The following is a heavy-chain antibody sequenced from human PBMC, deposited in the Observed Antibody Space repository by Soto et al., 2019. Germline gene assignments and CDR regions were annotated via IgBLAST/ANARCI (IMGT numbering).Heavy chain of an antibody. V-gene: IGHV1-69*02. J-gene: IGHJ3*02. Sequence: QVQLVQSGAEVKKPGSSVKVSCKASGGTFSTYTIIWVRQAPGQGLEWMGRILPMLDITNSAQRFHGRVTITPDKSTSSAYLELSSLISEDTAVYYCTRGSWSAETFDIWGRGTMVTVSS. CDR2: ILPMLDIT. D-gene: IGHD6-13*01. CDR3: TRGSWSAETFDI. CDR1: GGTFSTYT.